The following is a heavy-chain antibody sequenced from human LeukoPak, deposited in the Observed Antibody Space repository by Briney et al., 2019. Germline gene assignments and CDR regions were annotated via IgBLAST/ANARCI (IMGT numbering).Heavy chain of an antibody. J-gene: IGHJ6*02. CDR3: AKVRVSCSSSSCYNPYYYYVMDV. V-gene: IGHV3-23*01. Sequence: GGSLGLSCAASAFTFSSYAMSWVRQAPGKGLEWVSTISGSGDSTYYADSVKGRFTISRDNSKNTLYLQMNSLSAEDTALYYCAKVRVSCSSSSCYNPYYYYVMDVWGQGTTVTVSS. D-gene: IGHD2-2*01. CDR1: AFTFSSYA. CDR2: ISGSGDST.